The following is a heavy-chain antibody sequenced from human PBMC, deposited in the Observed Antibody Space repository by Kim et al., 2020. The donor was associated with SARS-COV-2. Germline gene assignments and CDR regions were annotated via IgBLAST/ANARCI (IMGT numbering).Heavy chain of an antibody. J-gene: IGHJ5*02. D-gene: IGHD6-13*01. CDR2: IKGDGSDT. V-gene: IGHV3-74*01. CDR3: ARGSFQQGFDP. Sequence: GGSLRLSCEASGFTFSSYWMNWVRQGPGKGLVWVSRIKGDGSDTHYADFVKGRFTISRDNAKNTLHLQLNSLGVEDMATYYCARGSFQQGFDPWGQGTLVTVSS. CDR1: GFTFSSYW.